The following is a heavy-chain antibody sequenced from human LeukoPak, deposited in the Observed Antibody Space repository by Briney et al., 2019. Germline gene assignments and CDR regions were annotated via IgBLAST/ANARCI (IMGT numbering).Heavy chain of an antibody. CDR1: GGSISSSSYY. D-gene: IGHD1-26*01. CDR2: IYYSGST. J-gene: IGHJ4*02. V-gene: IGHV4-39*07. Sequence: PSETLSLTCTVTGGSISSSSYYWGWIRQPPGKGLEWIGSIYYSGSTYYNPSLKRRVTISVDTSKNQFSLKLSSVTAADTAVYYCARAGWYSGSYWFYYCGQGSLVTVSS. CDR3: ARAGWYSGSYWFYY.